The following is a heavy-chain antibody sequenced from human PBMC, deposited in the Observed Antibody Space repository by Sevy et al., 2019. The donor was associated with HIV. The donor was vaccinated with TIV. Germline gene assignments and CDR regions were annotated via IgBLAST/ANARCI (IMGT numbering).Heavy chain of an antibody. V-gene: IGHV3-15*01. Sequence: GGSLRLSCAASGFTFSNAWMSWVRQAPGKGLEWVGPIKSKTDGGTTDYAAPVKGRFTISRDDSKNTLYLQMNSLKTEDTAVYYCTTDADSGTYDYWGQGTLVTVSS. CDR2: IKSKTDGGTT. D-gene: IGHD6-13*01. CDR3: TTDADSGTYDY. CDR1: GFTFSNAW. J-gene: IGHJ4*02.